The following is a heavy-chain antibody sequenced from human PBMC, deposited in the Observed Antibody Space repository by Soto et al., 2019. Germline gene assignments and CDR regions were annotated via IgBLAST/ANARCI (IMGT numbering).Heavy chain of an antibody. CDR1: GGSISSYY. CDR3: ARHGLGYCSGGSCYYYYYYGMDV. V-gene: IGHV4-59*08. D-gene: IGHD2-15*01. J-gene: IGHJ6*02. Sequence: QVQLQESGPGLVKPSETLSLTCTVSGGSISSYYWSWIRQPPGKGLEWIGYIYYSGSTNYNPSLKSRVTISVDASKNQFSLKLSYGTAADTAVYYCARHGLGYCSGGSCYYYYYYGMDVWGQGTTVTVSS. CDR2: IYYSGST.